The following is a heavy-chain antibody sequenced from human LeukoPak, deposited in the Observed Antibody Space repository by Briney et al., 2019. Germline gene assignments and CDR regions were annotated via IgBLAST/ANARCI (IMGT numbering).Heavy chain of an antibody. Sequence: SETLSLTCTVSGGSISSYYWSWIRQPPGKGLEWIGYIYYSGSTNYNPSLKSRVTISVDTSKNQFSLKLSSVTAADTAVYYCAGWIQLWADYYDYGMDVWGQGTTVTVSS. D-gene: IGHD5-18*01. CDR3: AGWIQLWADYYDYGMDV. V-gene: IGHV4-59*08. CDR1: GGSISSYY. CDR2: IYYSGST. J-gene: IGHJ6*02.